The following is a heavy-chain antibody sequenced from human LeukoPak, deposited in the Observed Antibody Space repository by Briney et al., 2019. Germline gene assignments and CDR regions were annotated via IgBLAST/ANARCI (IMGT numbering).Heavy chain of an antibody. D-gene: IGHD3-3*01. J-gene: IGHJ5*02. CDR3: ASREVLRFLEWLPRGFDP. Sequence: SETLSLTCTVSGGSISSSSYYWGWIRQPPGKGLEWIGSIYYSGSTYYNPSLKSRVTISVDTSKNQFSLKLSSVTAADTAVYYCASREVLRFLEWLPRGFDPWGQGTLVTVFS. CDR1: GGSISSSSYY. V-gene: IGHV4-39*07. CDR2: IYYSGST.